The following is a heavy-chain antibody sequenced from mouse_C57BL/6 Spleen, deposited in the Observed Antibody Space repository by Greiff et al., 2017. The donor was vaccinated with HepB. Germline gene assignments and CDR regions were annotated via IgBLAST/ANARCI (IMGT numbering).Heavy chain of an antibody. CDR2: IYPGDGDT. Sequence: QVHVKQSGPELVKPGASVKISCKASGYAFSSSWMNWVKQRPGKGLEWIGRIYPGDGDTNYNGKFKGKATLTADKSSSTAYMQLSSLTSEDSAVYFCARGEANFWFAYWGQGTLVTVSA. CDR1: GYAFSSSW. J-gene: IGHJ3*01. D-gene: IGHD3-2*02. V-gene: IGHV1-82*01. CDR3: ARGEANFWFAY.